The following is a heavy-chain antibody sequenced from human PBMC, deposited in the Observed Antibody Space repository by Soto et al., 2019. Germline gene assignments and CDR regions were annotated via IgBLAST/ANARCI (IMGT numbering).Heavy chain of an antibody. J-gene: IGHJ5*02. Sequence: QVQLVQSGAEVKKPGASVKVSCKASGYTFTSYGISWVQQAPGQGLEWMGWISAYNGNTNYAQKLQGRVTMTTDTSTSTPYMELRSLRSDDTAVYYCARDMMVRGGAYNWFDPWGQGTLVTVSS. CDR2: ISAYNGNT. CDR1: GYTFTSYG. D-gene: IGHD3-10*01. CDR3: ARDMMVRGGAYNWFDP. V-gene: IGHV1-18*04.